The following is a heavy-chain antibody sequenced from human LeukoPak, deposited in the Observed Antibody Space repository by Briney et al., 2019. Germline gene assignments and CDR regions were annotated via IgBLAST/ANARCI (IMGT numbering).Heavy chain of an antibody. D-gene: IGHD6-13*01. Sequence: SETLSLTCTLSGGPISGYSWSWIRQPPGKGLEWIGYVYYSGSTNYSPSLKSRVTISVDTSKNQVSLKLSSVTAADTAVYYCARMGIAAGGSSGRWFDPWGQGALVTVSS. CDR1: GGPISGYS. V-gene: IGHV4-59*13. CDR3: ARMGIAAGGSSGRWFDP. J-gene: IGHJ5*02. CDR2: VYYSGST.